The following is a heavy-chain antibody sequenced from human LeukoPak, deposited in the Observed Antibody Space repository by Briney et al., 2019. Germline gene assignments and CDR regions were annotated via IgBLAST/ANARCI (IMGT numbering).Heavy chain of an antibody. D-gene: IGHD3-10*01. CDR2: IYYTGIT. CDR1: GGSISSSSCY. J-gene: IGHJ4*02. CDR3: ARTGFWVRGVISYCDY. V-gene: IGHV4-39*02. Sequence: SETLSLTCTVSGGSISSSSCYWVWFRQPPGKSLEWIGSIYYTGITYQNPSLKSRVTISVDTSNTHFSLRLTSVTAADTAVYYCARTGFWVRGVISYCDYWGQGTLVTV.